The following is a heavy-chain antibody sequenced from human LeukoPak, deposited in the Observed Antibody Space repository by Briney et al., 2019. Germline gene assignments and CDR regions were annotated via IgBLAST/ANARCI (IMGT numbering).Heavy chain of an antibody. CDR2: INPNSGGT. CDR3: ARDLGIAVAGLPAGY. D-gene: IGHD6-19*01. Sequence: ASVKVSCKTSGYTFIGYYIHWVRQAPGQGLELMGWINPNSGGTNYAEKFQGRVTMTRDTSISTAYMELSRLGSDDTAVYYCARDLGIAVAGLPAGYWGQGTLVTVSS. J-gene: IGHJ4*02. CDR1: GYTFIGYY. V-gene: IGHV1-2*02.